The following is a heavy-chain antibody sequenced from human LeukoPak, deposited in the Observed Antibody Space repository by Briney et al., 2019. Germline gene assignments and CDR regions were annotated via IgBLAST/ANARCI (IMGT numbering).Heavy chain of an antibody. CDR1: GFTFDVYA. D-gene: IGHD2-15*01. CDR3: ASCSVAIDAFDI. V-gene: IGHV3-9*01. Sequence: PGGSLRLSCAASGFTFDVYAMQWVRQVPGKGLEWVAGISWDSNSTGYGDSVKGRFTISRDNAKNSLYLQMNSLRAEDTAVYYCASCSVAIDAFDIWGQGTMVTVSS. J-gene: IGHJ3*02. CDR2: ISWDSNST.